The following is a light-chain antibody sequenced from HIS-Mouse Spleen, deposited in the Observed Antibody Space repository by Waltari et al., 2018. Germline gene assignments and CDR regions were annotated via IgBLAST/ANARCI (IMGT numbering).Light chain of an antibody. CDR2: DAS. CDR1: QDLSNY. J-gene: IGKJ3*01. Sequence: DIQLTQSPSSLSASVGDRVTITCQASQDLSNYLNWYQQKPGKAPKLLIYDASNLETGVPSRFSGSGSRTDFTFTISSLQPEDIATYYCQQYDNLHRLTFGPGTKVDIK. CDR3: QQYDNLHRLT. V-gene: IGKV1-33*01.